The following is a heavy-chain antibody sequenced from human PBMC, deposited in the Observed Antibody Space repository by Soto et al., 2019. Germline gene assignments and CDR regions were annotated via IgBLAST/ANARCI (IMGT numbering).Heavy chain of an antibody. Sequence: EVQLVESGGGLVQPGGSLRLSCEVSGLTFSNSWMNWVRQPPGKGLEWVANINPDGSGKYYVESLRGRFTISRDNAKNALYLQMNSLRAEYTAVYYCTRVSRVRLPDCWGQGALVTVSS. CDR3: TRVSRVRLPDC. CDR2: INPDGSGK. D-gene: IGHD2-15*01. CDR1: GLTFSNSW. J-gene: IGHJ4*02. V-gene: IGHV3-7*04.